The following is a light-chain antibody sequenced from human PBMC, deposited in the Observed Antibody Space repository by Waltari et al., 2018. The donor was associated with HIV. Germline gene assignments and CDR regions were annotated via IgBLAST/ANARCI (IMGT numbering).Light chain of an antibody. CDR1: QSVRSRY. V-gene: IGKV3-20*01. J-gene: IGKJ5*01. CDR2: GAS. CDR3: QLYSSSIT. Sequence: EIALTKSPGTLSLSQGERATLSCRATQSVRSRYLAWYQQTPGQAPRLLIYGASTRATGVPDRFSGSGSGTDFTLTISRLEPEYFAVYFCQLYSSSITFGQGTRLEIK.